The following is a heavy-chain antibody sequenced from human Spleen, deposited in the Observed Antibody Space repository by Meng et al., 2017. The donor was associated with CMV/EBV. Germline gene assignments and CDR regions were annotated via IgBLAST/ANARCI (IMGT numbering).Heavy chain of an antibody. V-gene: IGHV3-7*01. CDR1: GFTFSSYS. CDR2: IKQDGSEK. J-gene: IGHJ4*02. D-gene: IGHD3-3*01. CDR3: ARDVNIGVVTRGY. Sequence: GGSLRLSCAASGFTFSSYSMNWVRQAPGKGLEWVANIKQDGSEKYYVDSVKGRFTIFRDNAKNLLYLQMYNLRAEDTAVYYCARDVNIGVVTRGYWGQGTLVTVSS.